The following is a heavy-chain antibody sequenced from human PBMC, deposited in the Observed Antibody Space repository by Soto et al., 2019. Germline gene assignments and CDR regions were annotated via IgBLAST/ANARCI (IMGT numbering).Heavy chain of an antibody. V-gene: IGHV1-69*02. J-gene: IGHJ4*02. D-gene: IGHD4-17*01. Sequence: QVQLVQSGAEVKKPGSSVKVSCKASGGTFSSYTISWVRQAPGQGLEWMGRIIPILGIANYAQKFQGRVTITADKSTSTASMELSSLRSEDTAVYYCARGPPGRDGDLDYWGQGTLVTVSS. CDR1: GGTFSSYT. CDR3: ARGPPGRDGDLDY. CDR2: IIPILGIA.